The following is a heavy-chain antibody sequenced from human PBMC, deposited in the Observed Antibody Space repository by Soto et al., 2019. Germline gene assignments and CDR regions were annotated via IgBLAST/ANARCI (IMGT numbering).Heavy chain of an antibody. CDR2: ISYDGSNK. D-gene: IGHD3-10*01. CDR1: GFTFSSYA. V-gene: IGHV3-30-3*02. J-gene: IGHJ4*02. Sequence: PGGSLRLSCAASGFTFSSYAMHWVRQAPGKGLEWVAVISYDGSNKYYADSVKGRFTISRDNSKNTRYLQMNSLKTEDTAVYFCAKSSSGLRDYFDSWGRGTLVTAPQ. CDR3: AKSSSGLRDYFDS.